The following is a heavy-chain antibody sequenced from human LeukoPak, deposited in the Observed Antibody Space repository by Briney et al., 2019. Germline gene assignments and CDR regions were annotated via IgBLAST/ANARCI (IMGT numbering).Heavy chain of an antibody. CDR3: VRGGLNWGRNMWFDP. CDR2: ILNDGSKK. Sequence: HSGGSLRLSCAASGFTFHNYAMYWVRQTPDNGLEWVTVILNDGSKKYYIDSVKGRFTISRDNSENTLYLQMNSLRVDDTAVYYCVRGGLNWGRNMWFDPWGQGTLVTVSS. J-gene: IGHJ5*02. V-gene: IGHV3-30*04. CDR1: GFTFHNYA. D-gene: IGHD7-27*01.